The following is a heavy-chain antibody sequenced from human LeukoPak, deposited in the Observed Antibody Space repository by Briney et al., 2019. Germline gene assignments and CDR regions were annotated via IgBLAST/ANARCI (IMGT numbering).Heavy chain of an antibody. CDR1: GFSFSYYG. CDR2: ISYDGGDK. V-gene: IGHV3-30*18. Sequence: GGSLRLSCAASGFSFSYYGVHWVRQAPGKGLEWVALISYDGGDKYFADSVKGRFSISRVNSQNTLFLQMNSLITEDTAIYYCAKDMRPYSGDRSFLFDQWGQGTLVIVSS. D-gene: IGHD1-26*01. CDR3: AKDMRPYSGDRSFLFDQ. J-gene: IGHJ4*02.